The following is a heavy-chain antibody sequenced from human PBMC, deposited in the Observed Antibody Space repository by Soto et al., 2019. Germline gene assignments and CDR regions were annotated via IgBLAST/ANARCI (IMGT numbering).Heavy chain of an antibody. J-gene: IGHJ5*02. Sequence: LSLTCTVSGASINSDYWSWIRQSPGKGLGWIGYIYHMGGTDYNPSLKSRVTISIDKSKNQFSLNLRSVTAADTAVYFCARFTYKSGFNWFDPWGQGTQVTVSS. CDR1: GASINSDY. V-gene: IGHV4-59*03. CDR3: ARFTYKSGFNWFDP. CDR2: IYHMGGT. D-gene: IGHD5-12*01.